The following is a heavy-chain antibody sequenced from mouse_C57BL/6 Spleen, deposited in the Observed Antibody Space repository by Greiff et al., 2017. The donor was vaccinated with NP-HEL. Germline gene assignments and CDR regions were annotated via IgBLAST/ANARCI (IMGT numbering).Heavy chain of an antibody. D-gene: IGHD2-2*01. V-gene: IGHV5-17*01. CDR3: ARKKDGYDWYFDV. CDR1: GFTFSDYG. Sequence: DVHLVESGGGLVKPGGSLKLSCAASGFTFSDYGMHWVRQAPEKGLEWVAYISSGSSTIYYADTVKGRFTISRDNAKNTLFLQMTSLRSEDTAMYYCARKKDGYDWYFDVWGTGTTVTVSS. J-gene: IGHJ1*03. CDR2: ISSGSSTI.